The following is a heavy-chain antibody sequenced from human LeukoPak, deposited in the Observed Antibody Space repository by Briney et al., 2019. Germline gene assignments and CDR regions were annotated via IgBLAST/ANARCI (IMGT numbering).Heavy chain of an antibody. Sequence: GASVKVSCKASGYTFTGYYMHWVRQAPGQGLEWMGRINPNSGGTNYAQKFQGRVTMTRDTSIGTAYMELSRLRSDDTAVYYCARDQYSSGWYGLWGQGTLVTVSS. V-gene: IGHV1-2*06. CDR3: ARDQYSSGWYGL. CDR1: GYTFTGYY. CDR2: INPNSGGT. D-gene: IGHD6-19*01. J-gene: IGHJ4*02.